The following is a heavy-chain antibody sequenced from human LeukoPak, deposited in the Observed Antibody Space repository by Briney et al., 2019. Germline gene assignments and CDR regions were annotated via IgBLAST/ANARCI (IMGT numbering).Heavy chain of an antibody. Sequence: ASVKVSCKASGGTFSSYAISWVRQAPGQGLEWMGGIIPIFGTANYVQKFQGRVTITADKSTSTAYMELSSLRSEDTAVYYCAREDTAMVMDVWGKGTTVTVSS. CDR1: GGTFSSYA. J-gene: IGHJ6*04. CDR2: IIPIFGTA. V-gene: IGHV1-69*06. D-gene: IGHD5-18*01. CDR3: AREDTAMVMDV.